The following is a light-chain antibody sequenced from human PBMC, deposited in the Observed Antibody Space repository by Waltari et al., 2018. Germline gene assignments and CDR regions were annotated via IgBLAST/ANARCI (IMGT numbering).Light chain of an antibody. CDR2: AAS. CDR1: QDISSS. CDR3: QQVNNYPFT. V-gene: IGKV1-9*01. J-gene: IGKJ3*01. Sequence: DIQLTQSPSFLSASVGDRVTITCRASQDISSSLAWYQQKPGRAPKLLIHAASTLQSGVPSRFSGSGSGTEFTLTISSLQPEDFVTYYCQQVNNYPFTFGPGTILDVK.